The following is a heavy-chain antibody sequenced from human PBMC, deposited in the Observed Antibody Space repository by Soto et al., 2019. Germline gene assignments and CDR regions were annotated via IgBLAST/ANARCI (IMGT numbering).Heavy chain of an antibody. CDR3: EKSAGAYRHQYKRMDD. CDR1: APTVSNYG. CDR2: ISYDGSEE. V-gene: IGHV3-30*18. D-gene: IGHD3-16*02. Sequence: GGSLRLSCVGSAPTVSNYGMHWVRQAPGKGLEWVALISYDGSEEYYADSVKGRFTLSRDNSKNNIYLEMNGLRPEDTAVYYCEKSAGAYRHQYKRMDDWGQGTPVTVSS. J-gene: IGHJ6*02.